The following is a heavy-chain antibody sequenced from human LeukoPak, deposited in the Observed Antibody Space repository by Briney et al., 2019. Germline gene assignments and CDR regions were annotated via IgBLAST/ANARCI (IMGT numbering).Heavy chain of an antibody. CDR1: GGSFSGYY. CDR3: ASKRKGYNWFDP. V-gene: IGHV4-34*01. CDR2: INHSGST. J-gene: IGHJ5*02. Sequence: PSETLSLTCAVYGGSFSGYYWSWIRQPPGKGLEWIGEINHSGSTNYNPSLKSRVTISVDTSKNQFSLKLSSVTAADTAVYYCASKRKGYNWFDPWGQGTLVTVSS.